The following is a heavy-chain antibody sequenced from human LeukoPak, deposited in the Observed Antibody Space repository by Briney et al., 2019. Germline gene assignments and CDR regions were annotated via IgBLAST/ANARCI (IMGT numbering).Heavy chain of an antibody. V-gene: IGHV4-34*01. CDR3: ARAVSGYHYDY. D-gene: IGHD5-12*01. Sequence: SETLSLTCAVYGGSFSGYYWSWIRRPPGKGLEWIGEVNHSGGTNYNPSLKSRVTISVDTSKNQFSLKLSSVAAADTAVYYCARAVSGYHYDYWGQGTLVTVSS. J-gene: IGHJ4*02. CDR2: VNHSGGT. CDR1: GGSFSGYY.